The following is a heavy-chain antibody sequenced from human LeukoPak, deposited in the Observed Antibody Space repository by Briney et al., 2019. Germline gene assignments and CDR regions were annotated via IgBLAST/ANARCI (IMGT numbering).Heavy chain of an antibody. CDR3: ARSARYYGDSRGYFQH. Sequence: SETLSLTCAVYGGSFSGYYWSWIRQPPGKGLEWIGEINHSGSTNYNPCLKSRVTISVDTSKNQFSLKLSSVTAADTAVYYCARSARYYGDSRGYFQHWGQGTLVTVSS. D-gene: IGHD4-17*01. CDR2: INHSGST. V-gene: IGHV4-34*01. CDR1: GGSFSGYY. J-gene: IGHJ1*01.